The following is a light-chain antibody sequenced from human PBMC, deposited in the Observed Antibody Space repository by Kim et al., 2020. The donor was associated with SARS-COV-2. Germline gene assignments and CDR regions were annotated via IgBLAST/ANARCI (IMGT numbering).Light chain of an antibody. J-gene: IGLJ2*01. CDR2: DVT. CDR3: SSYTDTSTVI. CDR1: SGGVGGHNF. Sequence: GQPLPISCTGTSGGVGGHNFVAWSQQHPGTAPKLVIYDVTDRPSGVSYRFSGSKSGNTASLTISGLQAEGEADYYCSSYTDTSTVIFGGGTQLTVL. V-gene: IGLV2-14*03.